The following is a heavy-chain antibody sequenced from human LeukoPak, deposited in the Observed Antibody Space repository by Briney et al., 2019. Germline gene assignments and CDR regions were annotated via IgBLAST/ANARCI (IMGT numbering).Heavy chain of an antibody. CDR1: GGSFSGYY. CDR3: ARAGVVVAATPTGWFDP. CDR2: INHSGST. D-gene: IGHD2-15*01. Sequence: SETLSLTCAVYGGSFSGYYWSWIRQPPGKRLEWIGEINHSGSTNYNPSLKSRVTISVDTSKNQFSLKLSSVTAADTAVYYCARAGVVVAATPTGWFDPWGQGTLVTVSS. J-gene: IGHJ5*02. V-gene: IGHV4-34*01.